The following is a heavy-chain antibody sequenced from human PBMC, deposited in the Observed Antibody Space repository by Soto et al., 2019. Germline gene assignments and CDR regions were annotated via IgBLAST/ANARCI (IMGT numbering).Heavy chain of an antibody. D-gene: IGHD5-18*01. CDR3: ARGVDTAMGPIFDY. J-gene: IGHJ4*02. CDR1: GGSVSSGSYY. Sequence: SETLSLTCTVSGGSVSSGSYYWSWIRQPPGKGLEWIGYIYYSGSTNYNPSLKSRVTISVDTSKNQFSLKLSSVTAADTAVYYCARGVDTAMGPIFDYWGQGTLVTVPQ. CDR2: IYYSGST. V-gene: IGHV4-61*01.